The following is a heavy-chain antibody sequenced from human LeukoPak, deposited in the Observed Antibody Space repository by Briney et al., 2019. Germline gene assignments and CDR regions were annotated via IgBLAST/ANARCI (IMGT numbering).Heavy chain of an antibody. V-gene: IGHV3-23*01. J-gene: IGHJ4*02. CDR1: GFRFSNYA. CDR2: IIGSSGDT. Sequence: GGALRLSCAASGFRFSNYAMNWVRQAPGKGLEWVSLIIGSSGDTFYADSVKGRFTISRDNSKNTLFLQMNSLRAEDTALYYCAKGAYDYIEMGYIDYWGQGTLVTVSS. CDR3: AKGAYDYIEMGYIDY. D-gene: IGHD5-12*01.